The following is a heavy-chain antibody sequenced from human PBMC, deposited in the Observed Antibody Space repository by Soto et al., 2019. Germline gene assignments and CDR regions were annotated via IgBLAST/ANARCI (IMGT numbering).Heavy chain of an antibody. D-gene: IGHD3-10*01. CDR2: IIPIFGXA. J-gene: IGHJ6*02. CDR3: ARDNYYGAVSDLHRYYYGMDA. Sequence: GASVNGSCKASVVTFSRYASSWVRQAPGQGLEWMRGIIPIFGXAHYLQKFKGRVTITAGESTSTAYMELSRLRSEDTAVYYCARDNYYGAVSDLHRYYYGMDAWGQGTTVTVSS. CDR1: VVTFSRYA. V-gene: IGHV1-69*13.